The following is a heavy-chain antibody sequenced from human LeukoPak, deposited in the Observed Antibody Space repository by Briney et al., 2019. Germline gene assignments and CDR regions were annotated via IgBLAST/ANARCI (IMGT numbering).Heavy chain of an antibody. CDR3: AKRGGGVVLVDTTRYYFDS. Sequence: GGSLRLSCAASGFTFKTYAMSWVRQAPGKGLEWVSTFGSSANTYYADSVKGRFTISRDNSRNTLYLQMNTLKVGDTAVYYCAKRGGGVVLVDTTRYYFDSWGQGTLVTVSS. V-gene: IGHV3-23*01. CDR2: FGSSANT. CDR1: GFTFKTYA. D-gene: IGHD2-15*01. J-gene: IGHJ4*02.